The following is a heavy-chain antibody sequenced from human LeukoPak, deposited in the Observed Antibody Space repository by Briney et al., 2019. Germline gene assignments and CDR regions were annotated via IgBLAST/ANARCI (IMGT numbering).Heavy chain of an antibody. CDR3: ARLVPQSLLWFGELSGNWFDP. D-gene: IGHD3-10*01. V-gene: IGHV3-11*06. J-gene: IGHJ5*02. CDR1: GFTHSDYY. Sequence: GGSLRLSCAASGFTHSDYYMSWPRHAPGKGLEGVSYISSCNSYTNYADPVKGRFTISRDNAKNSLYLRMNSLRAEDTAVYYCARLVPQSLLWFGELSGNWFDPWGQGTLVTVSS. CDR2: ISSCNSYT.